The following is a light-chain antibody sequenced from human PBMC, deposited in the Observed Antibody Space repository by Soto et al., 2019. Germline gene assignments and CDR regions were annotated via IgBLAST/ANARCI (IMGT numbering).Light chain of an antibody. V-gene: IGKV3-20*01. J-gene: IGKJ1*01. CDR1: QSVSSSY. CDR2: GAS. Sequence: EIVLTQSPGTLSLSPGERATLSCRASQSVSSSYLAWYQQKPGQAPRLLIYGASSRATGIPDRFSGSGSGTDFTFTISRLEPEDFAVYYCQQYGSSLTWTLGLGTKVEIK. CDR3: QQYGSSLTWT.